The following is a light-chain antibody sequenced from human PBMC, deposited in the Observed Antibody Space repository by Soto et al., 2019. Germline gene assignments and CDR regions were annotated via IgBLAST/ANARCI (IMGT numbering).Light chain of an antibody. CDR3: QQYGSALRT. Sequence: TQSPSSLSASVGARVTITCRASQSISSNLALYQQKPGQALRPLIYGASSRATGIPDRFSGSGSGTDFTLTNSRREPEDVAVDYCQQYGSALRTFGQGTKVDI. CDR2: GAS. V-gene: IGKV3-20*01. CDR1: QSISSN. J-gene: IGKJ1*01.